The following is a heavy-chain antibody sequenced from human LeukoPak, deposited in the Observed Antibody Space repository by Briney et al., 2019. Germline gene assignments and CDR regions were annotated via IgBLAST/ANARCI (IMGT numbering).Heavy chain of an antibody. J-gene: IGHJ4*02. V-gene: IGHV4-59*01. CDR2: IYYSGST. D-gene: IGHD3-10*01. CDR1: GGSISSYY. CDR3: ATGNWRRWFGEPPFDY. Sequence: SETLSLTCTVSGGSISSYYWSWIRQPPGKGLEWIGYIYYSGSTNYNPSLKSRVTISVDTSKNQFSLRLSSVTAADTAVYYCATGNWRRWFGEPPFDYWGQGTLVTVSS.